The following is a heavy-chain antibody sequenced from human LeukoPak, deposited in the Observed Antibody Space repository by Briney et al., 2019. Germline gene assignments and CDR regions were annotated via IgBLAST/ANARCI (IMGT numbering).Heavy chain of an antibody. D-gene: IGHD3-22*01. Sequence: PGGSLRLSCAASGFTVSTNYMNWVRQAPGQGLEWVSVIYSGGNTNYADSVKGRFTISRDNSKNALFLQMNSLRAEDTAVYYCARDQGYFDSSGFPYNYNYGMDVWGQGTTVTVSS. CDR2: IYSGGNT. CDR1: GFTVSTNY. CDR3: ARDQGYFDSSGFPYNYNYGMDV. V-gene: IGHV3-66*01. J-gene: IGHJ6*02.